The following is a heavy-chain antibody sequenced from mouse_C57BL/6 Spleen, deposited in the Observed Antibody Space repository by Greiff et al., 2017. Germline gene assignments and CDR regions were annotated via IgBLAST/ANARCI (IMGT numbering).Heavy chain of an antibody. CDR2: IYPGDGGT. J-gene: IGHJ2*01. D-gene: IGHD2-2*01. CDR1: GYAFSSYW. CDR3: ATKEYGDGYDRDY. V-gene: IGHV1-80*01. Sequence: VQLQQSGAELVKPGASVKISCKASGYAFSSYWMNWVKQRPGKGLEWIGQIYPGDGGTNYNGKFKGKATLTADKSSSTAYMQLSSLTSEDSAVYFCATKEYGDGYDRDYWGQGTTLTVSS.